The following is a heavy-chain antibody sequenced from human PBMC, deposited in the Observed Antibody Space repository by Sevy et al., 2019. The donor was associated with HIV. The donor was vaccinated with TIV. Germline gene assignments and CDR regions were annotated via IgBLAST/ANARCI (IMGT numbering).Heavy chain of an antibody. CDR3: VKEGGGEGGDH. CDR1: GFSFSSYG. V-gene: IGHV3-30*02. Sequence: GGSLRLSCAASGFSFSSYGMHWVRQAPGKGLEWMSYIQYDGSNKDYADSVKGRFTISRDNSKNTLYLQMNSLRVEDTAFFDCVKEGGGEGGDHWGQGTLVTVSS. D-gene: IGHD2-21*01. J-gene: IGHJ4*02. CDR2: IQYDGSNK.